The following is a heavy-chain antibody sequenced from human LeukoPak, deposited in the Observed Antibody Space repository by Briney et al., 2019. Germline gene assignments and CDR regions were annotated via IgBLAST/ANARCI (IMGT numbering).Heavy chain of an antibody. CDR1: GFTFSSYA. CDR3: AKDGGNFWSGYYLIDY. V-gene: IGHV3-23*01. J-gene: IGHJ4*02. CDR2: ISGSGGST. D-gene: IGHD3-3*01. Sequence: GGSLRLSCAASGFTFSSYAMSWVRQAPGKGLEWVSAISGSGGSTYYADSVKGRFTISRDNSKNTLYLQMNSLRAEDTAVYYCAKDGGNFWSGYYLIDYWGQGTLVTVSS.